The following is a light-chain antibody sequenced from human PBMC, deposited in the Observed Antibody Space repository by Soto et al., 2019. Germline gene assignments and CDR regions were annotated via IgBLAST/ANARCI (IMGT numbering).Light chain of an antibody. CDR3: QQYNVWPLT. J-gene: IGKJ4*01. V-gene: IGKV3-15*01. CDR2: VAS. Sequence: EIVMTQSPATLSVSPGERATLSCRASQSVSSNLAWYQQKPGQTPKLLIYVASTRATGIPARFSGSGSGTEFTLTISSLQSEDFAVYYCQQYNVWPLTFGGGNEVEFK. CDR1: QSVSSN.